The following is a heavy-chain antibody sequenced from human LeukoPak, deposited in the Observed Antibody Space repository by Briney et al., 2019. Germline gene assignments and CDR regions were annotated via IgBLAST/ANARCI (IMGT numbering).Heavy chain of an antibody. J-gene: IGHJ4*02. CDR3: ARMHLDYFDY. CDR2: ISYDGSNK. Sequence: PGRSLRLSCAASGFTFSSYAMHWVRQAPGKGLEWVAVISYDGSNKYYADSVKGRFTISRDNSKNTPYLQMNSLRAEDTAVYYCARMHLDYFDYWGQGTLVTVSS. V-gene: IGHV3-30*04. CDR1: GFTFSSYA.